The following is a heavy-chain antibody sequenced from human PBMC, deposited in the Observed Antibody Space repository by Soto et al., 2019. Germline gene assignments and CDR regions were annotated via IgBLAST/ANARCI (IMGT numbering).Heavy chain of an antibody. D-gene: IGHD5-18*01. J-gene: IGHJ4*02. Sequence: GGSLRLSCAASGFTFSSYAMSWVRQAPGKGLEWVSAISGSGGSTYYADSVKGRFTISRDNSKNTLYLQMNSLRAEDTGEYYCGDVAAIVTVDYWGQGTLVTVSS. CDR1: GFTFSSYA. CDR2: ISGSGGST. CDR3: GDVAAIVTVDY. V-gene: IGHV3-23*01.